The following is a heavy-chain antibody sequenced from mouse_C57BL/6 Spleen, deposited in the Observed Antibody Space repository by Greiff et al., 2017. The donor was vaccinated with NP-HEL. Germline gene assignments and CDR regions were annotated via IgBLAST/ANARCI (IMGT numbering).Heavy chain of an antibody. CDR3: AIPLTTGPYYFDY. CDR1: GYTFTSYW. D-gene: IGHD4-1*02. V-gene: IGHV1-74*01. CDR2: IHPSDSDT. Sequence: QVHVKQSGAELVKPGASVKVSCKASGYTFTSYWMHWVKQRPGQGLEWIGRIHPSDSDTNYNQKFKGKATLTVDKSSSTAYMQLSSLTSEDSAVYYCAIPLTTGPYYFDYWGQGTTLTVSS. J-gene: IGHJ2*01.